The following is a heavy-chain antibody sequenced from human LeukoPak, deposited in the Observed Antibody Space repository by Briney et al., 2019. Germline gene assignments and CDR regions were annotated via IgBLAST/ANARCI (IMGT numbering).Heavy chain of an antibody. D-gene: IGHD5-24*01. V-gene: IGHV4-59*01. CDR1: GGSISSYY. CDR2: IYYTGST. J-gene: IGHJ4*02. Sequence: SETLSLTCTVSGGSISSYYWSWIRQPPGKGLEWIGYIYYTGSTNYNPSVKSRVTISVDTSKNQFSLKLISVTAADTAVYYCARVEMATIRDWGQGTLVTVSS. CDR3: ARVEMATIRD.